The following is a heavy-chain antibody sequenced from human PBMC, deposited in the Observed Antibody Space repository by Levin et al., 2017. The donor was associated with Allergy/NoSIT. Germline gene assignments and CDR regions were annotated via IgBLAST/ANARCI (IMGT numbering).Heavy chain of an antibody. CDR1: GFTFSDYY. J-gene: IGHJ5*02. V-gene: IGHV3-11*01. Sequence: GESLKISCAASGFTFSDYYMSWIRQAPGKGLEWVSYISSSGSTIYYADSVKGRFTISRDNAKNSLYLQMNSLRAEDTAVYYCARVALRYSGSFPGVDPWGQGTLVTVSS. CDR3: ARVALRYSGSFPGVDP. D-gene: IGHD1-26*01. CDR2: ISSSGSTI.